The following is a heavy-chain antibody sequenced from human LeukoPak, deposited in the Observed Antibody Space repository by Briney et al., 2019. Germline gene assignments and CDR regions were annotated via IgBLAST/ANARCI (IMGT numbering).Heavy chain of an antibody. J-gene: IGHJ4*02. D-gene: IGHD5-12*01. CDR2: IIPIFGTA. CDR1: GFTFTDHY. CDR3: ARGGGYDVFDY. Sequence: ASVKVSCKSSGFTFTDHYIHWVRQGPGQGLEWMGGIIPIFGTANYAQKFQGRVTITTDESTSTAYMELSSLRSEDTAVYYCARGGGYDVFDYWGQGTLVTVSS. V-gene: IGHV1-69*05.